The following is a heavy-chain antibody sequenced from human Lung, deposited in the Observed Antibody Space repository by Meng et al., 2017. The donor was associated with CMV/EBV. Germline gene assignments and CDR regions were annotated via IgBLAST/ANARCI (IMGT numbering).Heavy chain of an antibody. D-gene: IGHD6-25*01. CDR1: GFTVSSNY. J-gene: IGHJ3*01. Sequence: SXAVSGFTVSSNYMSWVRQALGKGLEWVSVIYTGGITYYADSVKGRFTISRDNSKNTLYLQMNSLRADDTAVYYCAAEGENSGDETRDAFDLWGQGXMVTVSS. V-gene: IGHV3-66*02. CDR2: IYTGGIT. CDR3: AAEGENSGDETRDAFDL.